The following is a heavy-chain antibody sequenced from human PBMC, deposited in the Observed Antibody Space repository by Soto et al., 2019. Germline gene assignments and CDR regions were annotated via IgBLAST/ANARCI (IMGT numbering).Heavy chain of an antibody. Sequence: PEGSLRLSCAASGFTFSNFVMSWVRQVPGKGPEWVSAITGSGGSAYYADSVKGRFTISRDNSKSTVFLEMSSLGAADTAVYCCAVHRGQKYYRLEVLGQGTSVTVSS. CDR3: AVHRGQKYYRLEV. CDR1: GFTFSNFV. V-gene: IGHV3-23*01. J-gene: IGHJ6*02. D-gene: IGHD3-10*01. CDR2: ITGSGGSA.